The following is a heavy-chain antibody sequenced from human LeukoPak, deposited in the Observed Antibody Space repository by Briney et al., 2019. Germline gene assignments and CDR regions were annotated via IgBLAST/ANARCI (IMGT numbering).Heavy chain of an antibody. CDR3: AGDQSGAVADYYFDY. V-gene: IGHV3-33*01. CDR1: GFTFSSYG. CDR2: IWYDGSNK. D-gene: IGHD6-19*01. J-gene: IGHJ4*02. Sequence: PGRSLRLSCAASGFTFSSYGMHWVRQAPGKGLEWVAVIWYDGSNKYYADSVKGRFTISRDNSKNTLYLQMNSLRAEDTAVYYCAGDQSGAVADYYFDYWGQGTLVTVSS.